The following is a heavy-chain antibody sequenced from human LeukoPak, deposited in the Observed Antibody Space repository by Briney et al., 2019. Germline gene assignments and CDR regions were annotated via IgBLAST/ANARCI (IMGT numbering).Heavy chain of an antibody. CDR2: INHSGST. CDR1: GGSFSGYY. J-gene: IGHJ4*02. CDR3: AGYCSGGSCYSFDY. Sequence: SETLSLTCAVYGGSFSGYYWSWIRQPPGKGLEWLGEINHSGSTNYNPSLKSRVTISVDTSKNQFSLKLSSVTAADTAVYYCAGYCSGGSCYSFDYWGQGTLVTVSS. D-gene: IGHD2-15*01. V-gene: IGHV4-34*01.